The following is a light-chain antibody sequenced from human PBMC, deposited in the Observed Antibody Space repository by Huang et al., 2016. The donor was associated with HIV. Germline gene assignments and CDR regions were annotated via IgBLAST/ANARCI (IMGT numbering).Light chain of an antibody. CDR1: QSVSSY. Sequence: EIVLTQSPATLSLSPGERATLSCRASQSVSSYLAWYQQKPGQAPRLLIYDASIRATAIPARFRGSGSGTDFTLTVSSLEPEDFAVYYCQQRDDWFTFGQGTKLELK. V-gene: IGKV3-11*01. CDR3: QQRDDWFT. J-gene: IGKJ2*01. CDR2: DAS.